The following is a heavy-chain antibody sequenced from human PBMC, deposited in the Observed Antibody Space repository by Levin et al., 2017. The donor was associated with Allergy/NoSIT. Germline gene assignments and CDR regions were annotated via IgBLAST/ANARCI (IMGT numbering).Heavy chain of an antibody. CDR2: ITSGGNT. Sequence: GGSLRLSCAASGFTFSTHTMNWVRQDPGKGLECVSGITSGGNTYYADSVRGRFTISRDNSKNTLYLQMNSLRAEDTAVYYCAKRGGDSSTWYAAYWGQGTLVTVSS. J-gene: IGHJ4*02. D-gene: IGHD6-13*01. V-gene: IGHV3-23*01. CDR3: AKRGGDSSTWYAAY. CDR1: GFTFSTHT.